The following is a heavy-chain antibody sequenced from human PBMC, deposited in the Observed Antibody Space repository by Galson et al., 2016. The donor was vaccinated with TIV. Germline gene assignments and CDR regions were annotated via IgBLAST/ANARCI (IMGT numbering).Heavy chain of an antibody. CDR2: MWYDGSDK. J-gene: IGHJ4*02. Sequence: SLRLSCAASGFTFASYGMHWVRQAPGKGLEWVTLMWYDGSDKYYADSVKGRFTISRDNSKNTLYLQMTSLRAEDTAMYYCGRAFYNNGWFIEYWGQGTLATVSS. D-gene: IGHD6-19*01. CDR3: GRAFYNNGWFIEY. V-gene: IGHV3-33*01. CDR1: GFTFASYG.